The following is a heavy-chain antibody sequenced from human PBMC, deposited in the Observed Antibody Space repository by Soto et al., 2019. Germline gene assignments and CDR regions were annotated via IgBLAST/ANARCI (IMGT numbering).Heavy chain of an antibody. J-gene: IGHJ4*02. D-gene: IGHD5-18*01. V-gene: IGHV3-73*02. CDR3: ASRRDWTAVDPFDH. Sequence: EVQLVENGGALVQPGGSLRVSCEGSGFVFSDSAIHLVRQASGKGLEWVGRIRNKTNNYETAYNGPVKGRFTISRDDSKTTVYLQMNNLKLDDTAVYYCASRRDWTAVDPFDHWGQGTLVTVSS. CDR2: IRNKTNNYET. CDR1: GFVFSDSA.